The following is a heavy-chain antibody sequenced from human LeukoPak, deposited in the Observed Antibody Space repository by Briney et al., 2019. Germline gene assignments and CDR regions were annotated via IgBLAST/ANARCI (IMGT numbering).Heavy chain of an antibody. CDR3: VGLGENY. J-gene: IGHJ4*02. CDR2: IKQDGSEK. V-gene: IGHV3-7*02. D-gene: IGHD3-10*01. CDR1: GFTFRRYW. Sequence: PGGSLRLSCAASGFTFRRYWMSWARQASGKGLEWVANIKQDGSEKYYVDSVKGRFTISRDNAKNSLYLQMNSLRAEDTAVYYCVGLGENYWGQGTLVTVPS.